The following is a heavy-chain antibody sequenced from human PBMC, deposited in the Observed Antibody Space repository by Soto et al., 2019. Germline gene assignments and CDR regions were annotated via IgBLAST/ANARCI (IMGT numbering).Heavy chain of an antibody. J-gene: IGHJ1*01. D-gene: IGHD5-18*01. CDR2: IIPIFGTA. Sequence: ASVKVSCKASGGTFSRYAISWVRQAPGQGLEWMGGIIPIFGTANYAQKFQGRVTITADESTSTAYMELSSLRSEDTAVYYCAIGMTAMAPPGLLSIWGQGTMVPVSS. CDR1: GGTFSRYA. CDR3: AIGMTAMAPPGLLSI. V-gene: IGHV1-69*13.